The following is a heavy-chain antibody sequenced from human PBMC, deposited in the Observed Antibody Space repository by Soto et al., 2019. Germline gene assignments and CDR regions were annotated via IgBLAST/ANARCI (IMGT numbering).Heavy chain of an antibody. CDR2: ISYDGSNK. Sequence: GGSLRLSCAASGFTFSSYGMHWVRQAPGKGLEWVAVISYDGSNKYDADSVKGRFTISRDNSKNTLYLQMISLRAEDTAVYYCAKDVLRMVRGVILRYYYYGRDVWGQGTTVTVSS. J-gene: IGHJ6*02. D-gene: IGHD3-10*01. V-gene: IGHV3-30*18. CDR3: AKDVLRMVRGVILRYYYYGRDV. CDR1: GFTFSSYG.